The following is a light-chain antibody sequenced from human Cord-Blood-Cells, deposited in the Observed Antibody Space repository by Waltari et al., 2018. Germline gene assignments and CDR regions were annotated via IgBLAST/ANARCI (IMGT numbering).Light chain of an antibody. CDR2: GAS. J-gene: IGKJ1*01. V-gene: IGKV3-20*01. Sequence: ELVLTQSPGTLSLSPGERATLSCRASQRVSSSYLAWYQQKPGQAPRRLIYGASSRATGIPDRFSGSGSGTDCTRTISRLEPEDFAVDYCQQYGSGWTCGQGTKVEIK. CDR3: QQYGSGWT. CDR1: QRVSSSY.